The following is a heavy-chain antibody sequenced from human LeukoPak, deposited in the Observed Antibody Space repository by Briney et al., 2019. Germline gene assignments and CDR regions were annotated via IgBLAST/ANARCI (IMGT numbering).Heavy chain of an antibody. D-gene: IGHD2-21*01. Sequence: PGRSLRLSCAASGFTFSNHGMHWVRQAPGKGLEWVALIWFDGSDKYYADSVQGRFTISRDSSENTLSLQVSSLRAEDTAIYYCARGGEPDYFDYWGQGTLVTVSS. J-gene: IGHJ4*02. CDR2: IWFDGSDK. V-gene: IGHV3-33*01. CDR1: GFTFSNHG. CDR3: ARGGEPDYFDY.